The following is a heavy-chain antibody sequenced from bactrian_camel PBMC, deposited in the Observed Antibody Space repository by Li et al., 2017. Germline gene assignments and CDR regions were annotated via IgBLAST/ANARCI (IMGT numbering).Heavy chain of an antibody. CDR2: INSDGTNT. D-gene: IGHD4*01. V-gene: IGHV3-2*01. J-gene: IGHJ4*01. CDR1: GFTFSSYY. CDR3: AKDSPRGQWTLIATILDEYNY. Sequence: QVQLVESGGGLVQPGGSLTLSCVASGFTFSSYYMNWVRQAPGKGLEWVSSINSDGTNTYYADSVKGRFTMSRDNAKNTVYLQLNSLKTEDTAMYYCAKDSPRGQWTLIATILDEYNYWDQGTQVTVS.